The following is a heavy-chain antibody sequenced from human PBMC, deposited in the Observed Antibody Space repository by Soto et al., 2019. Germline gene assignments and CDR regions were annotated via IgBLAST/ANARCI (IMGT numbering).Heavy chain of an antibody. J-gene: IGHJ4*02. CDR1: GGSISSGGYY. CDR2: IYYSGST. CDR3: ARDRLGGLDY. Sequence: ASETLSLTCTVSGGSISSGGYYWSWIRQHPGKGLEWIGYIYYSGSTYYNPSLKSRVTISVDTSKDQFSLKLSSVTAADTAVYYCARDRLGGLDYWGQGTLVTVSS. V-gene: IGHV4-31*03.